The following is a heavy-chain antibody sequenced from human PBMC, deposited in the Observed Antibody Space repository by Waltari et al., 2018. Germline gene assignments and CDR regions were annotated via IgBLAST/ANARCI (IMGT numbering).Heavy chain of an antibody. V-gene: IGHV1-3*01. J-gene: IGHJ4*02. Sequence: QVQLVQSGAEVKKPGASVKVSCKASGSTFTSYAMHWVRQAPGQRLEWMGWINAGNGNTKYSQKFQGRVTITRDTSASTAYMELSSLRSEDTAVYYCARPYSSSTRFDYWGQGTLVTVSS. CDR3: ARPYSSSTRFDY. CDR1: GSTFTSYA. CDR2: INAGNGNT. D-gene: IGHD6-6*01.